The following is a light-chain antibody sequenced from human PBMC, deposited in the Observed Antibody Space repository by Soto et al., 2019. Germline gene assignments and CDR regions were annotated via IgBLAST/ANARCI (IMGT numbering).Light chain of an antibody. CDR2: AAS. J-gene: IGKJ3*01. Sequence: DIQMTQSPSSLSASVGDRVTITCRAGHDIGNSLAWYQQKPGQVPKLVIFAASTLQSGVPSRFSGSGSGTDFTLTINSLEPEDGATYYCQKYNGAPPLFTFGPGTRWIS. CDR3: QKYNGAPPLFT. CDR1: HDIGNS. V-gene: IGKV1-27*01.